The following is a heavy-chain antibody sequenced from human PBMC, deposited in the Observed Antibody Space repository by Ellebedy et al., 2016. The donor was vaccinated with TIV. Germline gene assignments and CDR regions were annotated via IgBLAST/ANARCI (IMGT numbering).Heavy chain of an antibody. CDR1: GFTFSSYA. V-gene: IGHV3-30-3*01. CDR3: ARVFDSYYFDY. D-gene: IGHD3-10*02. J-gene: IGHJ4*02. Sequence: GGSLRLSCAASGFTFSSYAMSWVRQAPGKGLEWVAFISYDGSEKNYAGFVRGRFTISRDKSRNSVYLQMTSLRIEDTAVYYCARVFDSYYFDYWGQGTLVTVSS. CDR2: ISYDGSEK.